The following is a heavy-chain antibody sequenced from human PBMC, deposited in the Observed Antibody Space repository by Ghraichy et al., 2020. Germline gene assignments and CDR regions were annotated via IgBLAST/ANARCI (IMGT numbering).Heavy chain of an antibody. D-gene: IGHD1-7*01. CDR2: VYYSRST. V-gene: IGHV4-59*01. CDR1: GGSIKNYY. CDR3: ARGDLESYTNYAGRLGYYYYGIDV. Sequence: SETLSLTCTVSGGSIKNYYWSWIRQPPGKGLEWIGYVYYSRSTNYNPSLKSRVTISVDTSKKQFSLRLRSVTAADTAVYYCARGDLESYTNYAGRLGYYYYGIDVWGQGTTVTVSS. J-gene: IGHJ6*02.